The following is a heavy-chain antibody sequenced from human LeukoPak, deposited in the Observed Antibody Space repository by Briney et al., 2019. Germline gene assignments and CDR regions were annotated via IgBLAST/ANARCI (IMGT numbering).Heavy chain of an antibody. Sequence: GGSLRLSCAASGFTVSSNYMSWVRQAPGKGLEWVSVIYSGGSTYYADSVKGRFTISRDNAKNSLYLQMNSLRAEDTAVYYCARVQRSYYGSGSYPYYYYYGMDVWGQGTTVTVSS. CDR1: GFTVSSNY. CDR2: IYSGGST. V-gene: IGHV3-53*01. CDR3: ARVQRSYYGSGSYPYYYYYGMDV. D-gene: IGHD3-10*01. J-gene: IGHJ6*02.